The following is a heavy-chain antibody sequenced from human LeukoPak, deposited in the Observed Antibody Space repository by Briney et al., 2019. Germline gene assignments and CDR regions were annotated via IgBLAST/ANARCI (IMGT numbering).Heavy chain of an antibody. D-gene: IGHD5-18*01. V-gene: IGHV3-9*01. CDR2: ISWNSGSI. Sequence: GGSLRLSCAASGFTFDDYAMHWVRQAPGKGLEWVSGISWNSGSIGYADSVKGRFTISRDNAKNSLYLQMNSLRAEDTALYYCAKGSSAGYSYGYGIDYWGQGTLVTVSS. J-gene: IGHJ4*02. CDR1: GFTFDDYA. CDR3: AKGSSAGYSYGYGIDY.